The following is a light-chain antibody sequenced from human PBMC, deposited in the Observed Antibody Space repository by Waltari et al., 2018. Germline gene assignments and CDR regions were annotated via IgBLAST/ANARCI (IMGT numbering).Light chain of an antibody. J-gene: IGLJ2*01. V-gene: IGLV3-25*03. Sequence: SYELTQPPSVSVSPGQTVRITCSGDALPNDFTAWYQQKPCQAPILLMFRDTERPSGIPERFSGSNSGTIVTLTITGVQAEDEADYYCQSTDSSGSFVVFGGGTKLTVL. CDR2: RDT. CDR1: ALPNDF. CDR3: QSTDSSGSFVV.